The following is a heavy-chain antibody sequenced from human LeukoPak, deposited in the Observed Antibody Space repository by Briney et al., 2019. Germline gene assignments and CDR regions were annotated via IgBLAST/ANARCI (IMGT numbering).Heavy chain of an antibody. Sequence: SETLSLTCTVSGGSISSGGYYWSWIRQHPGKGLEWIGYIYYSGSTYYNPSLKSRVTISVDTSKNQFSLKLSSVTAADTAVYYCARVGYSNYLRCGMDVWGQGTTVTVSS. CDR2: IYYSGST. D-gene: IGHD4-11*01. V-gene: IGHV4-31*03. CDR3: ARVGYSNYLRCGMDV. J-gene: IGHJ6*02. CDR1: GGSISSGGYY.